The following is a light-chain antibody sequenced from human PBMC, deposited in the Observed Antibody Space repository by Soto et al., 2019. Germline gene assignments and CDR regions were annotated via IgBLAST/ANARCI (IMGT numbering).Light chain of an antibody. CDR1: SSDVGGYNY. J-gene: IGLJ1*01. CDR2: EVS. CDR3: SSYTSSTAYV. Sequence: LTQPASVSGSPGQSITISCTGTSSDVGGYNYVSWYQLHPGKAPKLMVYEVSNRPSGVSNRFSGSKSGNTASLTISGLQAEDEADYYCSSYTSSTAYVFGTGTKVTVL. V-gene: IGLV2-14*01.